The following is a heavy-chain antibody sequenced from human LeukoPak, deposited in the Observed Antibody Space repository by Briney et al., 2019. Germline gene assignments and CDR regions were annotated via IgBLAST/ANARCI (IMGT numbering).Heavy chain of an antibody. Sequence: ASVKVSCKASGYTFTSYAMHWVRQATGQRLEWMGWINAGNGNTKYSQKFQGRVTITRDTSASTAYMELSSLRSEDTAVYYCARDLKAYYYDSSGYYYDWFDPWGQGTLVTVSS. J-gene: IGHJ5*02. CDR2: INAGNGNT. CDR1: GYTFTSYA. V-gene: IGHV1-3*01. CDR3: ARDLKAYYYDSSGYYYDWFDP. D-gene: IGHD3-22*01.